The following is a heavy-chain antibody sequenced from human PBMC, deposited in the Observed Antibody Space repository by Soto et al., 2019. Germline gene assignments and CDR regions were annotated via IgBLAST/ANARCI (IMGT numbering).Heavy chain of an antibody. CDR2: ISAYNGNT. CDR3: ARDREFGYSYGS. J-gene: IGHJ5*02. CDR1: GYPFTSYG. Sequence: ASVKVSCKASGYPFTSYGISWVRQAPGQGLEWMGWISAYNGNTNYAQKIQGRVTMTTDTSMSTAYMELRSLRSDDTAVYYCARDREFGYSYGSWDQVNLVTVSS. V-gene: IGHV1-18*04. D-gene: IGHD5-18*01.